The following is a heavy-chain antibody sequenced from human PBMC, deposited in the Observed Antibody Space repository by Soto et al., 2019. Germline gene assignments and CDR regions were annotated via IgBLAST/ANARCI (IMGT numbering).Heavy chain of an antibody. D-gene: IGHD1-26*01. CDR3: AGDPQGIVDAFDI. V-gene: IGHV3-33*01. CDR1: GLTFSCCA. CDR2: IYSDGSNN. Sequence: QVQLVESGGGVVQAGTSLRLSCAASGLTFSCCAMHWVRQAPGKGLEWVALIYSDGSNNYYADSVKGRFTISRDNSKNTVYLQINSLRADDTAVYYCAGDPQGIVDAFDIWGQVTMVTVSS. J-gene: IGHJ3*02.